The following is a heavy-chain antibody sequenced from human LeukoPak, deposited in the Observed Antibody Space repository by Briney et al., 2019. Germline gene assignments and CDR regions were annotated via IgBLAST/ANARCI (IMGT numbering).Heavy chain of an antibody. CDR2: ISGSGGST. V-gene: IGHV3-23*01. Sequence: PGGSLRLSCAASGFTVSSNYMSWVRQAPGKGLEWVSAISGSGGSTYYADSVKGRFTISRDNSKNTLYLQMNSLRAEDTAVYYCACIPLGRLSHSADAFDIWGQGTMVTVSS. J-gene: IGHJ3*02. D-gene: IGHD1-14*01. CDR1: GFTVSSNY. CDR3: ACIPLGRLSHSADAFDI.